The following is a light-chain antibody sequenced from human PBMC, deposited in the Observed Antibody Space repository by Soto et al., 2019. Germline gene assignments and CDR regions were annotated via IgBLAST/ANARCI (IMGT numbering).Light chain of an antibody. CDR1: QDITRW. J-gene: IGKJ1*01. CDR3: QHYNSYSEA. V-gene: IGKV1-5*03. CDR2: KAS. Sequence: DIQMTQSPSSVSGSVGDRVTITCRASQDITRWLAWYQQKPGKAPKLLIYKASTLKSRVPSRFSGSGSGTEFTLTISSLQPDDFATYYCQHYNSYSEAFGQGTKVDIK.